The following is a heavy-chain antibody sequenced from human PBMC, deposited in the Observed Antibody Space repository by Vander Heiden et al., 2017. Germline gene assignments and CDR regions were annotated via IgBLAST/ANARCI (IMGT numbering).Heavy chain of an antibody. Sequence: GVVQPGGSLTLSCAASAFTFSTSIIHWVRQPPGKGLEWLALMLFDGGKIYNADSVEGRFTISRDSSSTTLDLQMNNLRPEDTAIYFCAREGGSSGRAGYFDNWGQGTLVTVSS. D-gene: IGHD5-12*01. V-gene: IGHV3-30*04. CDR1: AFTFSTSI. CDR2: MLFDGGKI. J-gene: IGHJ4*02. CDR3: AREGGSSGRAGYFDN.